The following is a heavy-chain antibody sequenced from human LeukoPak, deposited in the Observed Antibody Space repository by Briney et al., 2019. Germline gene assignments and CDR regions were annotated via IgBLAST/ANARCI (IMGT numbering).Heavy chain of an antibody. J-gene: IGHJ4*02. D-gene: IGHD4-11*01. Sequence: SSETLSLTYAVYGGSFSGYYWSWIRQPPGKGLEWIGEINHSGSTNYNPSLKSRVTISVDTSKNQFSLKLSSVTAADTAVYYCARAASNYPFGYWGQGTLVTVSS. CDR3: ARAASNYPFGY. CDR2: INHSGST. V-gene: IGHV4-34*01. CDR1: GGSFSGYY.